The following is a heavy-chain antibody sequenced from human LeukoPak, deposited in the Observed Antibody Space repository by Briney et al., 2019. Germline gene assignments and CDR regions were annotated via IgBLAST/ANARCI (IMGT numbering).Heavy chain of an antibody. CDR1: GGSISSYY. J-gene: IGHJ6*02. D-gene: IGHD2-15*01. CDR3: ARDCSGGTCYNGILAGVDV. Sequence: SETLSLTCSVSGGSISSYYWSWIRQPPGKGLEWIGFVYYNGSTNYNPSLRSRVTISADTSKNQFSLRLNSVTAADTAVYYCARDCSGGTCYNGILAGVDVWGQGTTVTVSS. V-gene: IGHV4-59*01. CDR2: VYYNGST.